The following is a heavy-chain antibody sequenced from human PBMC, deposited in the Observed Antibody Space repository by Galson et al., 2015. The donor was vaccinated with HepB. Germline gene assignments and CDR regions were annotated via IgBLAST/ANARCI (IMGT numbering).Heavy chain of an antibody. CDR2: IYYSGST. V-gene: IGHV4-59*01. D-gene: IGHD6-19*01. Sequence: LSLTCTASGGSISSYYWSWIRQPPGKGLEWIGYIYYSGSTNYNPSLKSRVTISLDTSKNQFSLKLSSVTAADTAVSYCARPYSSGGYYFDYWGPGTLVTVAS. CDR1: GGSISSYY. J-gene: IGHJ4*02. CDR3: ARPYSSGGYYFDY.